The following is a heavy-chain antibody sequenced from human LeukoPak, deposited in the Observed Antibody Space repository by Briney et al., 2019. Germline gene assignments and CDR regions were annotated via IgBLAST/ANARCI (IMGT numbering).Heavy chain of an antibody. CDR2: IKQDGSEK. CDR1: GFTFSSYW. V-gene: IGHV3-7*01. D-gene: IGHD3-10*01. J-gene: IGHJ4*02. Sequence: GGSLRLSCAASGFTFSSYWMSWVRQAPGKGLEWVANIKQDGSEKYYVDSVKGRFTISRDNAKNSLYLQMNSLRAEDTAVYYCARDTYYYGSGSYYNPYYFDYWGQGTLVTVPS. CDR3: ARDTYYYGSGSYYNPYYFDY.